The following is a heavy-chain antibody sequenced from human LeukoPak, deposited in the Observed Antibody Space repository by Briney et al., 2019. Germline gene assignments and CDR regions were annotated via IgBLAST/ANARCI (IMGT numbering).Heavy chain of an antibody. CDR3: ARGFDRGYSRTPFDP. Sequence: ASVKVSCKASGYTFTVYYMHWVRQAPGQGLEWMGLINPNSGGTNYAQKFQGWVTMTRDTSISTAYMELSRLRSDDTGVYYCARGFDRGYSRTPFDPWGQGTLVTVSS. V-gene: IGHV1-2*04. CDR2: INPNSGGT. D-gene: IGHD5-18*01. CDR1: GYTFTVYY. J-gene: IGHJ5*02.